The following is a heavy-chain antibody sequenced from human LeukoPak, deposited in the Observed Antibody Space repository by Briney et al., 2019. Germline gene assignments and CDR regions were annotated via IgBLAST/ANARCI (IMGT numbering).Heavy chain of an antibody. CDR2: ISYDGSNK. CDR1: GFTSSSYG. D-gene: IGHD5-18*01. V-gene: IGHV3-30*18. Sequence: PGRSLRLSCAASGFTSSSYGMHWVRQAPGKGLEWVAVISYDGSNKYYADSVKGRFTISRDNSKNTLYLQMNSLRAEDTAVYYCAKDRRSVNSYGSFDYWGQGTLVTVSS. CDR3: AKDRRSVNSYGSFDY. J-gene: IGHJ4*02.